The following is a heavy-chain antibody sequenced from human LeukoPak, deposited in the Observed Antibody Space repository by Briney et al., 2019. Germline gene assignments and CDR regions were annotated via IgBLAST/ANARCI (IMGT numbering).Heavy chain of an antibody. CDR3: ASAWSSSSPDY. V-gene: IGHV3-7*01. J-gene: IGHJ4*02. CDR2: IKEDGSDK. CDR1: GFTFSSYW. D-gene: IGHD6-6*01. Sequence: GGSLRLSCVASGFTFSSYWMGWVRQAPGKGLEWVANIKEDGSDKAYVDSVKGRFTISRDNAKNSLYLQMNSLRGEDTAVYFCASAWSSSSPDYWGQGTLVTVSS.